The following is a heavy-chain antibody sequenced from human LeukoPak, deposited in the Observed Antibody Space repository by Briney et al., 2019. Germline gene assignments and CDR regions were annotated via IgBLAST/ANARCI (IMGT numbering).Heavy chain of an antibody. J-gene: IGHJ5*02. CDR3: ARDRGYGSATYPFDP. CDR1: GFTFSDYY. V-gene: IGHV3-11*04. D-gene: IGHD3-10*01. CDR2: ISSGGSTI. Sequence: PGGSLRPSCAASGFTFSDYYMSWIRQAPGKGLEWVSYISSGGSTIDYADSVKGRFTIYRDNAKNSLYLQINSLRAEDTAVYYCARDRGYGSATYPFDPWGQGTLVTVSS.